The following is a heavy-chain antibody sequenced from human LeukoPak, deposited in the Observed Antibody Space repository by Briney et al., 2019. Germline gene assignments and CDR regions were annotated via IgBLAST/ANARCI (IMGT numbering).Heavy chain of an antibody. V-gene: IGHV4-38-2*02. CDR3: ARDEGDFWSGYPSD. J-gene: IGHJ4*02. CDR2: IYHSGST. D-gene: IGHD3-3*01. Sequence: SETLSLTCTVSGYSISSGYYWGWIRQPPGKGLEWIGSIYHSGSTYYNPSLKSRVTISVDTSKNQFSLKLSSVTAADTAVYYCARDEGDFWSGYPSDWGQGTLVTVSS. CDR1: GYSISSGYY.